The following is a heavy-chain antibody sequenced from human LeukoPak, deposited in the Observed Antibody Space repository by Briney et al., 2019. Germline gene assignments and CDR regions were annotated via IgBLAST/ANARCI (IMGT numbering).Heavy chain of an antibody. D-gene: IGHD3-10*01. Sequence: GASVKVSCKASGYTFTNYDFNWVRQATGQGLEWMGWVSPNSGKTEYAQKFQGRVTMTRDASISTVYMELNSLRSEDTAVYYCARGRVVWFGAGWYYDLWGRGTLVTVSS. CDR2: VSPNSGKT. V-gene: IGHV1-8*01. CDR3: ARGRVVWFGAGWYYDL. CDR1: GYTFTNYD. J-gene: IGHJ2*01.